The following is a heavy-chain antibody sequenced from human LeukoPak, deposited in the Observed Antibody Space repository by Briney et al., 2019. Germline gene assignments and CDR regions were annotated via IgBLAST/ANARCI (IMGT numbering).Heavy chain of an antibody. D-gene: IGHD2-21*01. J-gene: IGHJ3*02. CDR1: GGSFSCFY. V-gene: IGHV4-31*11. CDR3: ARAERGHIVVAYAFDI. Sequence: SETLSLTCAVYGGSFSCFYWSWIRQHPGKGLEWIGYIYYSGSTYYNPSLKSRVTISVDTSKNQCSLKLSSVTAADTAVYYCARAERGHIVVAYAFDIWGQGTMVTVSS. CDR2: IYYSGST.